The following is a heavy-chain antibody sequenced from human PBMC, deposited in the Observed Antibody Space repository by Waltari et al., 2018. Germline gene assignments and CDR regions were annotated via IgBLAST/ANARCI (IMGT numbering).Heavy chain of an antibody. Sequence: QVQLVESGGGVVQPGGSLSLSCAASGFSFRITARHWVRQAPGKGLEWVAGIWSDGKNTNYADFVRGRFTISRDNLKNTVDLQMNSLRADDTGVYYCTRAGHDDYVWGDWGQGTLVTVSS. CDR2: IWSDGKNT. D-gene: IGHD3-16*01. J-gene: IGHJ4*02. CDR3: TRAGHDDYVWGD. CDR1: GFSFRITA. V-gene: IGHV3-33*01.